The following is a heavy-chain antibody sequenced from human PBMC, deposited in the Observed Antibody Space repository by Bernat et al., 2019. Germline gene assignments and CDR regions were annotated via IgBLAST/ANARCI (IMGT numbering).Heavy chain of an antibody. J-gene: IGHJ4*02. CDR2: INPSGGTT. CDR3: ARGRGTGDFDY. D-gene: IGHD3-10*01. Sequence: QVQLVQSGAEVKKPGASVKVSCKVSGYTLTELSMHWVRQAPGQGLEWMGIINPSGGTTNYAQKFQGRVPMTSDTSTSTVYMELSSLRSEDTAVYYCARGRGTGDFDYWGQGTLVTVSS. V-gene: IGHV1-46*01. CDR1: GYTLTELS.